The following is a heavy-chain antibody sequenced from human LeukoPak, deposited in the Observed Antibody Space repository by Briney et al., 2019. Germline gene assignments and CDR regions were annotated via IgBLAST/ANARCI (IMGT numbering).Heavy chain of an antibody. J-gene: IGHJ5*02. V-gene: IGHV1-69*05. CDR3: ARDAVRDSTSGSWFDP. Sequence: GASVKVSCKASGGTFSSYAISWVRQAPGQGLEWMGGIIPIFGTANYAQKFQGRVTITTDESTSTAYMELSSLRSEDTAVYYCARDAVRDSTSGSWFDPWGQGTLVTVSS. D-gene: IGHD2-2*01. CDR1: GGTFSSYA. CDR2: IIPIFGTA.